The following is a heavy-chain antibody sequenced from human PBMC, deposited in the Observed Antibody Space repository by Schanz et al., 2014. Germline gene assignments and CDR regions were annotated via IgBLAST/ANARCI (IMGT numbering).Heavy chain of an antibody. CDR3: ARDDRAYYYGMEV. CDR1: GYTFSDYY. D-gene: IGHD3-22*01. CDR2: INPNTGGT. J-gene: IGHJ6*02. V-gene: IGHV1-2*04. Sequence: QVQLVQSGAEVKKPGASVKVSCKASGYTFSDYYIHWVQQAPGQGLEWMGWINPNTGGTNFAQKFQGWVTVTRDTSISTVYMELSRVTYEDTAVYYCARDDRAYYYGMEVWGQGTTVTVSS.